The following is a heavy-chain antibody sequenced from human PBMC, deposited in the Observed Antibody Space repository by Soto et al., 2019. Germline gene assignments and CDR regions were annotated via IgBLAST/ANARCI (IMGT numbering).Heavy chain of an antibody. CDR3: ARDVGNYVPYYYGMDV. Sequence: QAQLVESGGGVVQPGRSLRLSCAASEFTFNTYAMHWVRQAPGKGLEWVAVIAYDGNDKYYADSVKGRFTISRDNSKNALYLQMNTLRPEDTAMYYGARDVGNYVPYYYGMDVWGQGTTVTVSS. CDR1: EFTFNTYA. CDR2: IAYDGNDK. V-gene: IGHV3-30*03. J-gene: IGHJ6*02. D-gene: IGHD1-7*01.